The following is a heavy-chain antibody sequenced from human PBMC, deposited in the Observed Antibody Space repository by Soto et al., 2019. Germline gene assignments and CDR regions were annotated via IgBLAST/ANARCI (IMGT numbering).Heavy chain of an antibody. V-gene: IGHV1-18*01. CDR1: GYTFTSYG. D-gene: IGHD6-19*01. J-gene: IGHJ5*02. CDR3: AGSIAVAGTFWLDP. CDR2: ISAYNGNT. Sequence: ASVKVSCKASGYTFTSYGISWVRQAPGQGLEWMGWISAYNGNTNYAQKLQGRVTMTTDTSTSTAYMELRSLRSDDTAVYYCAGSIAVAGTFWLDPWGQGTMVTV.